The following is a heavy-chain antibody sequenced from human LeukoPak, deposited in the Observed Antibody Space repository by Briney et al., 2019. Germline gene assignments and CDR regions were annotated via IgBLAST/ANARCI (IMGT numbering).Heavy chain of an antibody. D-gene: IGHD3-10*01. V-gene: IGHV1-46*01. CDR2: INPSPGST. CDR3: ARGGLLQKYNCFDP. CDR1: GYTFTNYY. Sequence: ASVKVSCKASGYTFTNYYMQWVRQAPGQGLEWIGIINPSPGSTTYAQKFQGRVTMTRDTSTSTVYMELSGLRSEDTAVYYCARGGLLQKYNCFDPWGQGTLVTVSS. J-gene: IGHJ5*02.